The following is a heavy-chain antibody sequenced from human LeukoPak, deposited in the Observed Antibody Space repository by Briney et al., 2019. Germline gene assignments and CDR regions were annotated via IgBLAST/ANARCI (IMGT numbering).Heavy chain of an antibody. CDR3: ARSGGYYFYMDV. Sequence: ASVKVSCKASGYTFTNYGISWVRQAPGQGLEWMGWITDYSGTTNYAHNLQGRLTMTTDTSTSTAYMELRNLKSDDTAVYYCARSGGYYFYMDVWGKGTTVTVSS. J-gene: IGHJ6*03. CDR1: GYTFTNYG. D-gene: IGHD1-26*01. CDR2: ITDYSGTT. V-gene: IGHV1-18*01.